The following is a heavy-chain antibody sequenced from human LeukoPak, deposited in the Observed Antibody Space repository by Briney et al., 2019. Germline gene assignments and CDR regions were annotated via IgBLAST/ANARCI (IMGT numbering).Heavy chain of an antibody. CDR3: ARESEKIAAADPNFDY. CDR1: GYTFTSYY. D-gene: IGHD6-13*01. CDR2: INPSGGST. Sequence: ASVKVSCKASGYTFTSYYMHWVRQAPGQGLEWMGIINPSGGSTSYAQKFQGRVTMTRDMSTSTVYMELSSLRSEDTAVYYCARESEKIAAADPNFDYWGQGTLVTVSS. J-gene: IGHJ4*02. V-gene: IGHV1-46*01.